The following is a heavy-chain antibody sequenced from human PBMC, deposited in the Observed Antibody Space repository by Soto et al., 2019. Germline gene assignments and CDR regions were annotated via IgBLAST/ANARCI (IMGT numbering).Heavy chain of an antibody. CDR2: IYYSGST. J-gene: IGHJ4*02. D-gene: IGHD6-6*01. CDR1: GGSISSSSYY. V-gene: IGHV4-39*01. CDR3: AGHDREYSSSFEPPSDY. Sequence: QLQLQESGPGLVKPSETLSLTCTVSGGSISSSSYYWGWIRQPPGKGLEWIGSIYYSGSTHYNPSPTSRVTIAVDTSKNQFSLQLRSVKAANTAVYYCAGHDREYSSSFEPPSDYRGQGTLVTVSS.